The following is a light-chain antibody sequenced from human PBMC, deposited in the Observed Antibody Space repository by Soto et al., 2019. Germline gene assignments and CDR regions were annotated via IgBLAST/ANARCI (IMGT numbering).Light chain of an antibody. Sequence: DIVMTQSPDSLAVSLGERATINCKSSQNLLYSSNNKNYLAWYQQKPGQPPKLLIHWASTRESGVPDRFSGSGSGTDFTLAISNPQAEDVAVYYCQQYYSTPRTFGLGTKVEIK. V-gene: IGKV4-1*01. CDR2: WAS. CDR1: QNLLYSSNNKNY. J-gene: IGKJ2*01. CDR3: QQYYSTPRT.